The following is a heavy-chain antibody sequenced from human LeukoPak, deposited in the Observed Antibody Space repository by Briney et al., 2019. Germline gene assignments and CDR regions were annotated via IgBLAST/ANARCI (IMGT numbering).Heavy chain of an antibody. CDR1: GGSFSGYY. CDR3: ARPAAAVPDWYFDL. D-gene: IGHD6-13*01. CDR2: INHSGST. V-gene: IGHV4-34*01. J-gene: IGHJ2*01. Sequence: SSETLSLTCAVYGGSFSGYYWSWIRQPPGKGLEWIGEINHSGSTNYNPSLKSRVTISVDTSKNQFSLKLSSVTAADTAVYYCARPAAAVPDWYFDLWGRGTLVTVSS.